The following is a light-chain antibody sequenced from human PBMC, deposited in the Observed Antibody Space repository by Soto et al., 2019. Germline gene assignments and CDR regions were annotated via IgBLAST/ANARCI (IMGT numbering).Light chain of an antibody. CDR2: DAS. V-gene: IGKV3-15*01. CDR1: QSVSSN. Sequence: EVVMTQSPATLSVSPGERSTVSCRASQSVSSNFAWYQQKPGQAPRLLIYDASTRATGIPARFSGSGSGTEFTLTISSLQSEDFAVYYCQQYKKWPRTFGHGTKVDI. J-gene: IGKJ1*01. CDR3: QQYKKWPRT.